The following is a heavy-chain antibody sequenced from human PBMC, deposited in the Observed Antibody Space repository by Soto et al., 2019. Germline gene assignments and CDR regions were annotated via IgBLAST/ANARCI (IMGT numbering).Heavy chain of an antibody. CDR3: ARGNKGPGHYGPGSQGWYGP. CDR2: IIPVTETP. CDR1: GGTFISHA. V-gene: IGHV1-69*06. Sequence: QVQLVQSRAEVKKPGSSVRVSCKVSGGTFISHAINWLRQAPGQGLEWMGVIIPVTETPNNAEKFQGRVTITADKATTTVYMELSSLTFADTAVYFCARGNKGPGHYGPGSQGWYGPWGQGTLVTVSS. D-gene: IGHD3-10*01. J-gene: IGHJ5*02.